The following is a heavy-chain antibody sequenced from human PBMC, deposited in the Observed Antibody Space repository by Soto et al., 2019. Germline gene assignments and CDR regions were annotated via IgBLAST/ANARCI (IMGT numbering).Heavy chain of an antibody. CDR3: ATEIYSYGYDY. CDR2: INPNSGGT. V-gene: IGHV1-2*02. CDR1: GYTFTGYY. J-gene: IGHJ4*02. Sequence: GASVKVSCKASGYTFTGYYMHWVRQAPGQGLEWMGWINPNSGGTNYAQKFQGRVTMTEDTSTDTAYMELSSLRSEDAAVYYCATEIYSYGYDYWGQGTLVTVSS. D-gene: IGHD5-18*01.